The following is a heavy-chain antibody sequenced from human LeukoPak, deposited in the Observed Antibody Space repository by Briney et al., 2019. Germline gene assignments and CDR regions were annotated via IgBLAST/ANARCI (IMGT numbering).Heavy chain of an antibody. Sequence: SETLSLTCAVYGGSFSGYYWSWIRQPPGKGLEWIGEINHSGSTNYNPSLKSRVTISVDTSKNQFSLKLSSVTAADTAVYYCARVYDSSGYYSGFDYWGQGTLVTVS. D-gene: IGHD3-22*01. J-gene: IGHJ4*02. CDR3: ARVYDSSGYYSGFDY. V-gene: IGHV4-34*01. CDR1: GGSFSGYY. CDR2: INHSGST.